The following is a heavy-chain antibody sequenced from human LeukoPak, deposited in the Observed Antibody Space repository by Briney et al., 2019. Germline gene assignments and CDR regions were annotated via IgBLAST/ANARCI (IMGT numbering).Heavy chain of an antibody. CDR3: ARVGRYSKTLDY. Sequence: PSETLSLTCTVSGDSISSGTHYWNWLRQPPGKGLEWIGYIYPSGNTYYNPSLKSRVTISVDRSKNDFSLKLSSVTAADTAVYYCARVGRYSKTLDYWGQGTLVTVSS. D-gene: IGHD4-11*01. J-gene: IGHJ4*02. CDR1: GDSISSGTHY. CDR2: IYPSGNT. V-gene: IGHV4-30-2*01.